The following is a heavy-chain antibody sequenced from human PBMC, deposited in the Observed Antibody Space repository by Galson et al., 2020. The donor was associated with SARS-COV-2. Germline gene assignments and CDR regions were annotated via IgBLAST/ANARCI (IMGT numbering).Heavy chain of an antibody. V-gene: IGHV4-4*02. D-gene: IGHD3-9*01. CDR1: GGSISSSNW. CDR3: ARGQGDLRYFDWLFPNWFDP. Sequence: SETLSLTCAVSGGSISSSNWWSWVRQPPGKGLEWIGEIYHSGSTNYNPSIKSRVTISVDKSKNQFSLKLSSVTAADTAVYYCARGQGDLRYFDWLFPNWFDPWGQGTLVTVSS. CDR2: IYHSGST. J-gene: IGHJ5*02.